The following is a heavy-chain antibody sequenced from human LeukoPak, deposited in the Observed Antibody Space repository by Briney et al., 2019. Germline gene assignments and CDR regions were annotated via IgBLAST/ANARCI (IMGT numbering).Heavy chain of an antibody. V-gene: IGHV4-31*03. CDR3: ARVLWSGYYSSYYFDY. CDR2: IYYSGST. Sequence: SETLSLTCTVSGGSISSGDYYWSWIRQPPGKGLEWIGYIYYSGSTYYNPSLKSRVTISVDTSKSQFSLKLSSVTAADTAVYYCARVLWSGYYSSYYFDYWGQGTLVTVSS. CDR1: GGSISSGDYY. D-gene: IGHD3-3*01. J-gene: IGHJ4*02.